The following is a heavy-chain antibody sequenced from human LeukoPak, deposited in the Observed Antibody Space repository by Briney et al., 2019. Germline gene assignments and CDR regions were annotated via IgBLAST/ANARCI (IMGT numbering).Heavy chain of an antibody. V-gene: IGHV3-74*01. J-gene: IGHJ5*02. D-gene: IGHD1-26*01. Sequence: PGGSLRLSCAASGFTFSLYWMHWVRQGRGKGLMWVSRLNEDGSTADYADSVKGRFTMSRDNAKGKVFLEMRGLTVEDTAIYFCVRERIYYSDLAYKERENFDPWGRGTLVTVSS. CDR3: VRERIYYSDLAYKERENFDP. CDR1: GFTFSLYW. CDR2: LNEDGSTA.